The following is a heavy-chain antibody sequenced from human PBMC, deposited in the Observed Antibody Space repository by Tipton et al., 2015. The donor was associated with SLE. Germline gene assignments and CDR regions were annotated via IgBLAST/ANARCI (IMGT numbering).Heavy chain of an antibody. J-gene: IGHJ6*02. CDR1: GFTFSSYE. CDR2: IGTAGDT. CDR3: GRDTPEGYGMDV. V-gene: IGHV3-13*01. Sequence: SLRLSCAASGFTFSSYEMHWVRQRTGKGLVWVSAIGTAGDTYYPGSVKGRFTISRENAKNSLYLQMNSLTAGDTAVYYCGRDTPEGYGMDVWGQGTTVTVS.